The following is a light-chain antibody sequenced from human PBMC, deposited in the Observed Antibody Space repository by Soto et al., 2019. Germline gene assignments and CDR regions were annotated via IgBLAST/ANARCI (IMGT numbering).Light chain of an antibody. J-gene: IGKJ1*01. V-gene: IGKV1-5*01. Sequence: IQMTQSSSTLAASIGDRVTITCRASQSINNRLAWYQQMPGKAPNLLIYDASSLESGVPSRFRGSGSGTEFTLTINSLLPDDFAPYYCQQYNSYSGTFGQGTKVDIK. CDR1: QSINNR. CDR3: QQYNSYSGT. CDR2: DAS.